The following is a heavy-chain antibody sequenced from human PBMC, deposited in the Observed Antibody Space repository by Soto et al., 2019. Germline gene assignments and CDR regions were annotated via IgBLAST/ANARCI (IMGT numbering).Heavy chain of an antibody. J-gene: IGHJ5*02. D-gene: IGHD2-15*01. V-gene: IGHV1-3*01. CDR2: INPDNGNT. CDR3: ARGIATGQLDP. Sequence: ASTEVTCKASGYTLTSYTMNWVRQAPGQRLEWMGWINPDNGNTKSSQKFQDRVIITRDTSASTAYMDLSSLRSEDTAVYYCARGIATGQLDPWGQGTLVTGSS. CDR1: GYTLTSYT.